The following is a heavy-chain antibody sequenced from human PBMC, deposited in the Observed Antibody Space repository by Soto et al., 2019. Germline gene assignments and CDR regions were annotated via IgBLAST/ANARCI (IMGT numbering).Heavy chain of an antibody. V-gene: IGHV4-4*07. CDR2: IYTRVGT. J-gene: IGHJ4*02. CDR3: ARQGEYSYEYYHDS. Sequence: SETLSLTCIVSGGSISNYYWSWIRQPAGKGLEWIGRIYTRVGTNYNPSLKSRVTMSVDTSKSQFSLRLSSVTAADTAVYYCARQGEYSYEYYHDSWGQGTLVTRLL. D-gene: IGHD5-18*01. CDR1: GGSISNYY.